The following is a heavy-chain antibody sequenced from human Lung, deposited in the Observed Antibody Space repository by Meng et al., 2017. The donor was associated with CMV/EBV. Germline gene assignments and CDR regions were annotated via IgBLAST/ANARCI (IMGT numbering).Heavy chain of an antibody. D-gene: IGHD5-18*01. Sequence: GEXXKISCAASTFTFNDYWMSWVRQAPGKGLEWVANIKEDGSEKYYVDSVKGRFTISRDNAKNSLYLQMYSLRAEDTAVYYCARARGYGPRYYGMDVWGQGNXV. CDR2: IKEDGSEK. CDR3: ARARGYGPRYYGMDV. J-gene: IGHJ6*02. CDR1: TFTFNDYW. V-gene: IGHV3-7*01.